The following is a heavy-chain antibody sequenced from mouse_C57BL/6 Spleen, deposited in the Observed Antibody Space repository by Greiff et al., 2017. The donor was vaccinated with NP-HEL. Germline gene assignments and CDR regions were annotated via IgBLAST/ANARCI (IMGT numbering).Heavy chain of an antibody. D-gene: IGHD1-1*01. CDR1: GYAFTNYL. V-gene: IGHV1-54*01. Sequence: VKLMESGAELVRPGTSVKVSCKASGYAFTNYLIEWVKQRPGQGLEWIGVINPGSGGTNYNEKFKGKATLTADKSSSTAYMQLSSLTSEDSAVYVCARDYYGSSYGNFDYWGQGTTLTVSS. J-gene: IGHJ2*01. CDR2: INPGSGGT. CDR3: ARDYYGSSYGNFDY.